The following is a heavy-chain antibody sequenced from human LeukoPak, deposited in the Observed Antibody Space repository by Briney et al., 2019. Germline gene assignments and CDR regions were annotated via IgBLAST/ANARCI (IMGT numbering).Heavy chain of an antibody. D-gene: IGHD1-26*01. CDR3: AKDHEVGATSAGIDY. J-gene: IGHJ4*02. CDR2: IYSDGST. V-gene: IGHV3-66*02. Sequence: GGSLRLSCAVSGFTVSSSYMSWVRQAPEGKGLEWVSVIYSDGSTYYADSVKGRFTISRDNSKNTLYLQMNSLRAEDTAVCYCAKDHEVGATSAGIDYWGQGTLVTVSS. CDR1: GFTVSSSY.